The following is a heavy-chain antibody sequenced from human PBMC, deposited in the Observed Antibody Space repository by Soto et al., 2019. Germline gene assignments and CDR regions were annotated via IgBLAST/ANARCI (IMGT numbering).Heavy chain of an antibody. CDR3: ARLVREVYYYDRSGQAY. J-gene: IGHJ4*02. CDR1: GGSVATSSYY. CDR2: VYYTGST. D-gene: IGHD3-22*01. Sequence: PSETLSLTCTVSGGSVATSSYYWCWIRQPPGRGLEWIGTVYYTGSTYYNPSLNNRVTISVDTSRNQFSLKLSSVTAADTAVYYCARLVREVYYYDRSGQAYWGQGTLVTVSS. V-gene: IGHV4-39*01.